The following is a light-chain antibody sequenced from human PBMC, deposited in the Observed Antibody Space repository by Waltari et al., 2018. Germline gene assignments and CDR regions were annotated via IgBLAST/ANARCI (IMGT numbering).Light chain of an antibody. CDR2: RDS. CDR1: RLRKLF. V-gene: IGLV3-25*03. J-gene: IGLJ3*02. CDR3: QSADGSGPMTWV. Sequence: ELTQPPSLSVSPGQTARITCSGDRLRKLFASWYRQKPGQAPVLLIFRDSERSSGIPERFSGSTSGTVVTLTITGVQSEDEADYYCQSADGSGPMTWVFGGGTRLTVL.